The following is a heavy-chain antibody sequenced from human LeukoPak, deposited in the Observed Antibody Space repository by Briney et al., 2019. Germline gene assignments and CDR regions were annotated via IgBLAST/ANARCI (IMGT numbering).Heavy chain of an antibody. Sequence: GGCLRLSCAASGFTFSSYSMNWVRQAPGKGLEWVSSISSSSSYIYYADSVKGRFTISRDNAKNSLYLQMNSLRAEDTAVYYCAREGGGYYDSSGYYYDYWGQGTLVTVSS. CDR1: GFTFSSYS. D-gene: IGHD3-22*01. J-gene: IGHJ4*02. CDR2: ISSSSSYI. V-gene: IGHV3-21*01. CDR3: AREGGGYYDSSGYYYDY.